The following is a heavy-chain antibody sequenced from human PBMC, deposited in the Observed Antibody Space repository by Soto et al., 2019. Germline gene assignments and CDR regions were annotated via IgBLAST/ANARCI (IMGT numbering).Heavy chain of an antibody. CDR2: IVVGSGNT. Sequence: GASVKVSCKASGFTFTSSAVQWVRQARGQRLEWIGWIVVGSGNTNYAQKFQERVTITRDMSTSTAYMELSSLRSEDTAVYYCAAVPQVVTPVYYFDYWGQGTLVTVSS. CDR1: GFTFTSSA. CDR3: AAVPQVVTPVYYFDY. V-gene: IGHV1-58*01. J-gene: IGHJ4*02. D-gene: IGHD2-21*02.